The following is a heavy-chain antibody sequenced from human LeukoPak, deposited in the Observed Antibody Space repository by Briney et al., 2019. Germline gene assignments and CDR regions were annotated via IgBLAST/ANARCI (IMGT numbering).Heavy chain of an antibody. CDR2: ISGSGGST. V-gene: IGHV3-23*01. D-gene: IGHD6-13*01. Sequence: GGSLRLSCAASGFTFSSYAMSWVRQAPGKGLEWVSAISGSGGSTYYADSVKGRFTISRDNSKNTLYLQMNSLRAEDTAVYYCAKDISGYSAHNWFDPWGQGTLVTVSS. J-gene: IGHJ5*02. CDR1: GFTFSSYA. CDR3: AKDISGYSAHNWFDP.